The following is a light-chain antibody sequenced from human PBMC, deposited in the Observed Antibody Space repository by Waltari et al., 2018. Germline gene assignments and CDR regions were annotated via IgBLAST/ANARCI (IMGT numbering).Light chain of an antibody. Sequence: QSVLTQPPSVSGTPGQRVTISCSGSTSNIGAGHDVHWYQHLPGTAPKLLIYGNNHRPSGVPDRFSGSKSGTSASLTITGLQADDEADYFCQSFDNMLSGGVVFGGGTKL. CDR3: QSFDNMLSGGVV. J-gene: IGLJ2*01. CDR2: GNN. CDR1: TSNIGAGHD. V-gene: IGLV1-40*01.